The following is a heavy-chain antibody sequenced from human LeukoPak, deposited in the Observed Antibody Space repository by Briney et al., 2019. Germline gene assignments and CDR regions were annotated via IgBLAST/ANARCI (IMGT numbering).Heavy chain of an antibody. D-gene: IGHD2-21*02. CDR3: ARWGRGGDLNWFDP. CDR2: IYSGGST. Sequence: GGSLRLSCAASGFTVSSNYMSWVRQAPGKGLEWVSVIYSGGSTYYADSVKGRFTISRDNSKNTLYLQMNSLRAEDTAVYYCARWGRGGDLNWFDPWGQGTLVTVSS. CDR1: GFTVSSNY. J-gene: IGHJ5*02. V-gene: IGHV3-66*02.